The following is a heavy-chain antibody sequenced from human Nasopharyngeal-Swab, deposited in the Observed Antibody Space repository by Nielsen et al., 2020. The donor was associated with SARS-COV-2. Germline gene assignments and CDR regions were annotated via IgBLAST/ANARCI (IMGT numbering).Heavy chain of an antibody. Sequence: GGSLRLSCTASGFTFSNYDIHWLRQTPGKGLEWVAVMWYAGSSERYADSVKGRFTFSRDISKNTRYLQMNSLRAEDTAVYYCARESGVSSTSPFDCWGRGTLVTVSS. J-gene: IGHJ4*02. D-gene: IGHD2-2*01. CDR1: GFTFSNYD. CDR2: MWYAGSSE. CDR3: ARESGVSSTSPFDC. V-gene: IGHV3-33*01.